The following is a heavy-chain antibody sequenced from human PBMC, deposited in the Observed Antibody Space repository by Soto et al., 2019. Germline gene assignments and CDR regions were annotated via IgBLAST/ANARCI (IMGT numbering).Heavy chain of an antibody. CDR2: IYHSGTT. V-gene: IGHV4-31*11. D-gene: IGHD3-22*01. CDR3: ARVTTEFDY. CDR1: GDSISSDGYY. J-gene: IGHJ4*02. Sequence: SETLSLTCAVSGDSISSDGYYWSWIRQHPGKGLEWIGHIYHSGTTYYNPALKSRVSISIDTSKNQFSLNVTSVTSTDTAVYYCARVTTEFDYWGLGTLVTVSS.